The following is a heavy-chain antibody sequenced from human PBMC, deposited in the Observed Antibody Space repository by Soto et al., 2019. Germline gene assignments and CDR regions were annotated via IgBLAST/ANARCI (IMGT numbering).Heavy chain of an antibody. CDR1: GFTFTSSA. Sequence: SVKVSCKASGFTFTSSAVQWVRQARGQRLEWIGWIVVGSGNTNYAQKFQERVTITRDMSTSTAYMELSSLRSEDTAVYYCAALYYYGSGSYYYFDYWGQGTLVTV. V-gene: IGHV1-58*01. CDR3: AALYYYGSGSYYYFDY. D-gene: IGHD3-10*01. CDR2: IVVGSGNT. J-gene: IGHJ4*02.